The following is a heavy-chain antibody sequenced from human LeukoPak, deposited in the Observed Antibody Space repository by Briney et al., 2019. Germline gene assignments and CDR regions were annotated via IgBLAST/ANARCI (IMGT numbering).Heavy chain of an antibody. Sequence: SETLSLTCTVSGGSISSYYWSWIRQPPGKGLEWIGYIYYSGSTNYNPSLKSRVTISVDTSKNQFSLKLSSVTAADTAVYYCARSIGTGTPYFDYWGQGTLVTVSS. CDR3: ARSIGTGTPYFDY. D-gene: IGHD1-14*01. CDR1: GGSISSYY. V-gene: IGHV4-59*01. J-gene: IGHJ4*02. CDR2: IYYSGST.